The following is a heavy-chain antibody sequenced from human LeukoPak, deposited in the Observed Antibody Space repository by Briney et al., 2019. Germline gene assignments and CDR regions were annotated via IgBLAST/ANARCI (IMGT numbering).Heavy chain of an antibody. J-gene: IGHJ2*01. D-gene: IGHD2-2*01. V-gene: IGHV3-30*04. CDR2: ISYDGSNK. Sequence: GGSLRLSCAASGFTFSSYAMHWVRQAPGKGLEWVAVISYDGSNKYYADSVKGRFTIYRDNSKNTLHLQMNSLRAEDTAVYYCARDPSRYCSSTSCLGTGDWYFDLWGRGTLVTVSS. CDR3: ARDPSRYCSSTSCLGTGDWYFDL. CDR1: GFTFSSYA.